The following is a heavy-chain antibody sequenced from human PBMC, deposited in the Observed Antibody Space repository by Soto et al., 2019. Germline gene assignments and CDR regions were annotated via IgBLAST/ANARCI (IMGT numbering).Heavy chain of an antibody. V-gene: IGHV3-30*18. Sequence: PGGSLRLSCAASGFTFSSYGMHWVRQAPGKGLEWVAVISYDGSNKYYADSVKGRFTISRDNSKNTLYPQMNSLRAEDTAVYYCVKEHRQVLPEQLLWFGELAGPFDYWGQGTLVTVSS. D-gene: IGHD3-10*01. CDR1: GFTFSSYG. CDR2: ISYDGSNK. J-gene: IGHJ4*02. CDR3: VKEHRQVLPEQLLWFGELAGPFDY.